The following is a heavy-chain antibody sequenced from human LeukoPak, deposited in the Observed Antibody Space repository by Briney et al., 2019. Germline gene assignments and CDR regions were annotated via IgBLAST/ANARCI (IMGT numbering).Heavy chain of an antibody. V-gene: IGHV1-69*05. CDR2: IIPIFGTA. CDR1: GGTFSSYA. Sequence: SSVKVSCKASGGTFSSYAISWVRQAPGQGLEWMGRIIPIFGTANCAQKFQGRVTITTDESTSTAYMELSSLRSEDTAVYYCASLLRGTYYYDSSGYYDWGQGTLVTVSS. D-gene: IGHD3-22*01. J-gene: IGHJ4*02. CDR3: ASLLRGTYYYDSSGYYD.